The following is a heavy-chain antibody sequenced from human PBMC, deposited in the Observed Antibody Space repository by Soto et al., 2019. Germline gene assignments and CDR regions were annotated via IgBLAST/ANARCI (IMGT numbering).Heavy chain of an antibody. CDR3: ASPSYGSGSYY. CDR2: INAGNGNT. J-gene: IGHJ4*02. V-gene: IGHV1-3*01. Sequence: QVQLVQSGAEVKKPGASVKVSCKASGYTFSSYLLHWVHQAPGQRLEWMGWINAGNGNTKYSQKFQGRVTLTRDTRDTSASTAYMELSSLRSEDTAVYYCASPSYGSGSYYWGQGTLVTVSS. CDR1: GYTFSSYL. D-gene: IGHD3-10*01.